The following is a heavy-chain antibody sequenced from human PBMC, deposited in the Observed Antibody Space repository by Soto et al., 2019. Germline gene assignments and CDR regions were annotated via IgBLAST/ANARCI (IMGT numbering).Heavy chain of an antibody. V-gene: IGHV1-69*04. CDR2: IIPILGSA. Sequence: SVKVSCKASGGTFSSYISWLRQAPGQGREWMGRIIPILGSADFADSVKGRFTISRDNSKNTPYLQMSSLRAEDTAVYYCARVHSSSYHYFDYWGQGTLVTVSS. D-gene: IGHD6-13*01. CDR1: GGTFSSY. CDR3: ARVHSSSYHYFDY. J-gene: IGHJ4*02.